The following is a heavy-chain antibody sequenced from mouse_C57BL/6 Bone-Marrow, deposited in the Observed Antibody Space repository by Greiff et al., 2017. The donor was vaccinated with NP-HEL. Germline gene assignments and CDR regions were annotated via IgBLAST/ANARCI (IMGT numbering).Heavy chain of an antibody. V-gene: IGHV1-69*01. CDR3: ARDYGSSWFAY. Sequence: VQLQQPGAELVMPGASVKLSCKASGYTFTSYWMHWVKQRPGQGLEWIGEIDPPDSYTNYNQKFKGKSTLTVDKSSSTAYMQLSSLTSEDSAVYYCARDYGSSWFAYWGQGTLVTVSA. CDR1: GYTFTSYW. D-gene: IGHD1-1*01. J-gene: IGHJ3*01. CDR2: IDPPDSYT.